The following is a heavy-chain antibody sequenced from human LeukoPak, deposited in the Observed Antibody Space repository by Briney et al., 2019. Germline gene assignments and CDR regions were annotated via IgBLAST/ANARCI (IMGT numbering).Heavy chain of an antibody. V-gene: IGHV4-59*01. D-gene: IGHD3-9*01. J-gene: IGHJ6*04. CDR1: GGSISSYY. CDR2: IYYSGST. CDR3: ARDLRSYDIPMDV. Sequence: PSETLSLTCTVSGGSISSYYWSWIRQPPGKGLEWIGYIYYSGSTNYNPSLKSRVTISVDTSKNQFSLKLSSVTAEDTAVYYCARDLRSYDIPMDVWGKGTTVTVSS.